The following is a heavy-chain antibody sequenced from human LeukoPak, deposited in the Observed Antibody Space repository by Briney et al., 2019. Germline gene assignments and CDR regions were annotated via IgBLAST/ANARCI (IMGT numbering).Heavy chain of an antibody. CDR2: IYSDDST. D-gene: IGHD3-22*01. J-gene: IGHJ4*02. CDR3: ARNYYDSSGYSYYFDY. Sequence: GGSLTLSCAAFGLTVSSNYMSWVRQAPGKGLEWVSVIYSDDSTYYADSVKGRFTFSRDNSKNTVYLQMNSLRAEDTAVYYCARNYYDSSGYSYYFDYWGQGTLVTVSS. CDR1: GLTVSSNY. V-gene: IGHV3-53*01.